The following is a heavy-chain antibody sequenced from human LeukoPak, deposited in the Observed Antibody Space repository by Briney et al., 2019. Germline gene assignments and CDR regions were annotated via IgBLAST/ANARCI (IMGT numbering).Heavy chain of an antibody. CDR2: ISGSGGGP. CDR1: GFTFNKYA. J-gene: IGHJ4*02. D-gene: IGHD3-10*01. CDR3: ARDRDGTGNYPLDY. V-gene: IGHV3-23*01. Sequence: GGSLRLSCAASGFTFNKYAMSWVRQAPGKGLGWVSGISGSGGGPYYADSVKGRSTISRDNSKNTLFLQMNSLRADDTAVYYCARDRDGTGNYPLDYWGQGTLVIVSS.